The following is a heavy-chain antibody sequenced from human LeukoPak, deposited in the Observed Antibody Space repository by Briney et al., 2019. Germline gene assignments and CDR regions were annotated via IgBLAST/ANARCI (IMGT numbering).Heavy chain of an antibody. Sequence: ASETLSLTCTVSGGSISSSYWSWIRQPAGKGLEWIGRISSSGSTKYNPSLKSRVSMSVDTSKNQFSLKLSSVTAADTAVYYCARAGESRKTMDRGVYYDYYGMDVWGQGTTVTVSS. J-gene: IGHJ6*02. CDR1: GGSISSSY. CDR3: ARAGESRKTMDRGVYYDYYGMDV. CDR2: ISSSGST. V-gene: IGHV4-4*07. D-gene: IGHD3-10*01.